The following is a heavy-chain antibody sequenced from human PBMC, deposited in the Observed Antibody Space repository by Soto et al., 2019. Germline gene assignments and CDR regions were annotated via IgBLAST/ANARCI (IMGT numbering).Heavy chain of an antibody. D-gene: IGHD6-13*01. CDR1: GYNFYTYG. CDR2: ISAYNGDT. V-gene: IGHV1-18*04. CDR3: TRATFIGAAAHTECFDY. J-gene: IGHJ4*02. Sequence: ASAKVSCKTSGYNFYTYGITWVRQAPGQGLEWIGWISAYNGDTNYALKLQGRVTMTTDTSTSTSYMELRSLRSGDTALYYCTRATFIGAAAHTECFDYWGQGTVVTVSS.